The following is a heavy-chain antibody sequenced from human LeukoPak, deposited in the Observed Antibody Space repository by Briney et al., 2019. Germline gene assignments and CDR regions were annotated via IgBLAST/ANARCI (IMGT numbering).Heavy chain of an antibody. CDR1: GGSISSYY. D-gene: IGHD2-2*01. Sequence: SETLSLTCTASGGSISSYYWSWIRQPPGKGLEWIGYIYYSGSTNYNPSLKSRVTISVDTSKNQFSLKLSSVTAADTAVYYCASTYCSSTSCYAGGYYYYGMDVWGQGTTVTVSS. V-gene: IGHV4-59*08. CDR2: IYYSGST. J-gene: IGHJ6*02. CDR3: ASTYCSSTSCYAGGYYYYGMDV.